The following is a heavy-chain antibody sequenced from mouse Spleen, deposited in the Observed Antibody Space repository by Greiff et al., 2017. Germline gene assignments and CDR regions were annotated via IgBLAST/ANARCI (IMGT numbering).Heavy chain of an antibody. J-gene: IGHJ2*01. D-gene: IGHD3-2*01. CDR1: GYTFTSYW. CDR3: ARSGTAWATSDY. CDR2: IDPSDSYT. Sequence: VQLQQPGAELVMPGASVKLSCKASGYTFTSYWMHWVKQRPGQGLEWIGEIDPSDSYTNYNQKFKGKATLTVDKSSSTAYMQLSSLTSEDSAVYYCARSGTAWATSDYWGQGTTLTVSS. V-gene: IGHV1-69*01.